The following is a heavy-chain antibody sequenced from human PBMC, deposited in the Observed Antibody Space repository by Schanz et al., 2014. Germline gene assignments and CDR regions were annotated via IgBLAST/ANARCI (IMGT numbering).Heavy chain of an antibody. CDR3: ARVTTGYDS. CDR1: GYTFTVYY. V-gene: IGHV1-2*02. D-gene: IGHD5-12*01. Sequence: QVQLVQSGAEVKKPGASVKVSCKASGYTFTVYYMHWVRQAPGQGLEWLGWIKPNSGATSSAQKFQGRVTMTRDTSSSTVYMQPSSLTSDDTAIYYCARVTTGYDSWGQGTLVTVSS. CDR2: IKPNSGAT. J-gene: IGHJ4*02.